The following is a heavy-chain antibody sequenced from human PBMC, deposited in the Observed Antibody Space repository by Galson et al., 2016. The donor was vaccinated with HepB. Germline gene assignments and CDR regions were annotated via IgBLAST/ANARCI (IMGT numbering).Heavy chain of an antibody. CDR2: MSGSGGRT. CDR1: GFTFMNYG. CDR3: VKGVHDSSRVHYYYYGFDI. D-gene: IGHD2-2*01. J-gene: IGHJ6*02. Sequence: SLRLSCAASGFTFMNYGMTWVRQAPGKGLEWVSTMSGSGGRTYYADSVKGRFIISRDNSRDTLHLQMSSLRAEDTAVYFCVKGVHDSSRVHYYYYGFDIWGQGTTVTVSS. V-gene: IGHV3-23*01.